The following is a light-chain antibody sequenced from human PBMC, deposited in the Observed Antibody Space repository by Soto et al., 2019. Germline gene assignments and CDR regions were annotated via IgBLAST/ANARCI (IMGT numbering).Light chain of an antibody. CDR2: EVS. Sequence: QSALTQPPPASGSPGQSVTISCTGTSSDVGGYNYVSWYQQHPGKAPKLMIYEVSKRPSGVPDRFSGSKSGNTASLTVSGLRAEDEADYYCSSYAGSNNVVFGGGTKLTVL. J-gene: IGLJ2*01. CDR1: SSDVGGYNY. V-gene: IGLV2-8*01. CDR3: SSYAGSNNVV.